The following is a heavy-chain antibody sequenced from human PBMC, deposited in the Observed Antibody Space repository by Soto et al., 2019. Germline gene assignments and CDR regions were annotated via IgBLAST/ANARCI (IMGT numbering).Heavy chain of an antibody. CDR2: IRSKGSGYAT. D-gene: IGHD2-2*03. Sequence: GGSLRLSCAASGFTFSDSPMHWVRQASGKGVEWVGRIRSKGSGYATAYAASVRGRFTISRDDSKNTAYLQMNSLKTEDTAVYYCTIGYCSSTSCPAGRHYYYGMDVWGQGTTVTVSS. J-gene: IGHJ6*02. V-gene: IGHV3-73*01. CDR3: TIGYCSSTSCPAGRHYYYGMDV. CDR1: GFTFSDSP.